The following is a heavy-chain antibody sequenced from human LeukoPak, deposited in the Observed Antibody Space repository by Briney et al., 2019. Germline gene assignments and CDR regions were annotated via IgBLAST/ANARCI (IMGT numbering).Heavy chain of an antibody. D-gene: IGHD2-2*01. CDR1: GFTFSSYS. CDR3: ARVVVVLAAIYYYGMDV. CDR2: ISSSSSYI. Sequence: GGSLRLSCAASGFTFSSYSMNWVRQAPGKGLEWVSSISSSSSYIYYADSVKGRFTISRDNAKNSLYLQMNSLRAEDTAVYYCARVVVVLAAIYYYGMDVWGQGTTVTVSS. V-gene: IGHV3-21*01. J-gene: IGHJ6*02.